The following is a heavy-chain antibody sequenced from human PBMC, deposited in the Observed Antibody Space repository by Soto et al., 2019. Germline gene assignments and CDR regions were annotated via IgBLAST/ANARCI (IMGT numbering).Heavy chain of an antibody. V-gene: IGHV2-5*02. D-gene: IGHD3-16*01. CDR1: GFSLSTTTVG. Sequence: QITLKESGPTLVQPTQTLTLTCTLSGFSLSTTTVGVGWIRQPPGKALGWLALIYWDDDRRYIPTLKNSLTITNHTSGGQVVLTMSNTDPVHTATYKCGQITPFDFKGYYFHSWGPGNLVTVSS. J-gene: IGHJ4*02. CDR3: GQITPFDFKGYYFHS. CDR2: IYWDDDR.